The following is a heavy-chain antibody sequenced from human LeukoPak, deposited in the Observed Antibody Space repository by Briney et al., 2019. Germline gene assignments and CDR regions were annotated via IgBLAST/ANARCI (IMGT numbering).Heavy chain of an antibody. V-gene: IGHV3-13*01. D-gene: IGHD5-12*01. Sequence: PGGSLRLSCAASGFTFSSYDMHWVRQATGKGLEWVSAIGTAGDTYYPGSVKGRFTISRENAKDPLYLQMNSLRAGDTAVYYCARARQGSGYDGWGQGTLVTVSS. CDR1: GFTFSSYD. CDR2: IGTAGDT. J-gene: IGHJ4*02. CDR3: ARARQGSGYDG.